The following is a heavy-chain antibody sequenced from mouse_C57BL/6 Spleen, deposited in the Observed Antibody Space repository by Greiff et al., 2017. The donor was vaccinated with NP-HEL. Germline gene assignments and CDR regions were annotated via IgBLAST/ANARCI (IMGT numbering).Heavy chain of an antibody. D-gene: IGHD2-4*01. J-gene: IGHJ3*01. V-gene: IGHV1-52*01. CDR2: IDPSDSET. Sequence: QVHVKQPGAELVRPGSSVKLSCKASGYTFTSYWMHWVKQRPIQGLEWIGNIDPSDSETHYNQKFKDKATLTVDKSSSTAYMQLSSLTSEDSAVYYCARSDYDYTWFAYWGQGTLVTVSA. CDR3: ARSDYDYTWFAY. CDR1: GYTFTSYW.